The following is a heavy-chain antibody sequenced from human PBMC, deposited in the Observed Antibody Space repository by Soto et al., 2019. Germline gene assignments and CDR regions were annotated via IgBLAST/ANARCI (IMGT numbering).Heavy chain of an antibody. J-gene: IGHJ4*02. V-gene: IGHV3-48*02. CDR3: ARDPSPDSSGWYYFDY. Sequence: EVQLEESGGALVQPGGSLRLSCAASGFTFKTYNMNWVRQAPGKGLEWVSYIGTSGTPVYYADSVKGRFTISRDNAKNSLFLQMHSLRDEVTALYFCARDPSPDSSGWYYFDYWGQGTLVTVSS. D-gene: IGHD6-19*01. CDR2: IGTSGTPV. CDR1: GFTFKTYN.